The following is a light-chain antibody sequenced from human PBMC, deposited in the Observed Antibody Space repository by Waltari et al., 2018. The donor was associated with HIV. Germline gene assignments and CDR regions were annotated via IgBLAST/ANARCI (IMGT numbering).Light chain of an antibody. V-gene: IGKV3-11*01. CDR3: QQCSNWPPI. J-gene: IGKJ2*01. CDR1: QSVSRY. CDR2: DGF. Sequence: EIVLTQSPVTLSLSPGQTATLSCRASQSVSRYVAWYQQKPGQPPRLLIYDGFNRATGVPARFRGSASGTDFTLTISSLEPEDFAVYFCQQCSNWPPIFGQGTKLEIK.